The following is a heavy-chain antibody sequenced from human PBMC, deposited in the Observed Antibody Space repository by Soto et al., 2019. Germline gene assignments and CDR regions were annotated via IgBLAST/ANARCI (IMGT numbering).Heavy chain of an antibody. V-gene: IGHV1-3*05. CDR2: INAGNGNT. CDR1: GYTFTSYA. J-gene: IGHJ5*02. CDR3: TRAGGVGFVGP. D-gene: IGHD2-2*01. Sequence: QVQLVQSGAEEKKPGASVKVSCKASGYTFTSYAMHWVRQAPGQRLEWMGWINAGNGNTKYSQKFQGRVTITRDTSASTAYMELSSLRSEDTAVYYCTRAGGVGFVGPWGQGTLVTVSS.